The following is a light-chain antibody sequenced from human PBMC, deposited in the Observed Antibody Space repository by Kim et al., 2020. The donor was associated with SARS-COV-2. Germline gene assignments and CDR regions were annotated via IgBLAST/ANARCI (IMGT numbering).Light chain of an antibody. CDR2: LGS. Sequence: APASISCRSSQRLLHSNGYNYLDWYLQKPGPSPQLLIYLGSNRASGVPDRFSGSGSGTDFTLKISRVEAEYVGVYYCMQALQTPTFGQGTRLEIK. CDR3: MQALQTPT. V-gene: IGKV2-28*01. CDR1: QRLLHSNGYNY. J-gene: IGKJ5*01.